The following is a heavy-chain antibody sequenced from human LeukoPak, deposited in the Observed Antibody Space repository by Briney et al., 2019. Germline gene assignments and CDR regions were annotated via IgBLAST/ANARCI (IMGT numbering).Heavy chain of an antibody. J-gene: IGHJ3*02. CDR2: IYYSGST. CDR3: ATVITGAFDI. CDR1: GGSISSSSYY. D-gene: IGHD3-22*01. Sequence: SETLSLTCTVFGGSISSSSYYWGWIRQPPGKGLEWIGSIYYSGSTYYNPSLKSRVTISVDTSKNQFSLKLSSVTAADTAVYYCATVITGAFDIWGQGTMVTVSS. V-gene: IGHV4-39*01.